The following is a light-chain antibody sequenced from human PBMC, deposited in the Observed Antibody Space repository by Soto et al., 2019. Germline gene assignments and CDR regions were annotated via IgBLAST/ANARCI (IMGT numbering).Light chain of an antibody. CDR3: QQYHSYRT. V-gene: IGKV1-5*03. Sequence: DIQMTQSPSTLSASVGDRVTITCRASQSISSWLAWYQQKPGKAPNLLIYKASSLESGVPSRFSGSGSGTEFTLTISSLQPDDFATYYCQQYHSYRTSGQGTKVEI. CDR2: KAS. CDR1: QSISSW. J-gene: IGKJ1*01.